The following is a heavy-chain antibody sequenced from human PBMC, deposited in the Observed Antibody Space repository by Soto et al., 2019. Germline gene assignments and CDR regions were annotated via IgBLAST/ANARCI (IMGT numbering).Heavy chain of an antibody. J-gene: IGHJ6*02. D-gene: IGHD5-18*01. Sequence: QVQLVQSGAEVKKPGASVKVSCKASGYTFTSYGISWVRQAPGQGLEWMGWISAYNGNTNYAQKLQGRVTMTTDTSTSTAYMELRRLRSDDTAVYYCARARGGIQLWLGYGMDVWGQGTTVTVSS. CDR2: ISAYNGNT. V-gene: IGHV1-18*01. CDR1: GYTFTSYG. CDR3: ARARGGIQLWLGYGMDV.